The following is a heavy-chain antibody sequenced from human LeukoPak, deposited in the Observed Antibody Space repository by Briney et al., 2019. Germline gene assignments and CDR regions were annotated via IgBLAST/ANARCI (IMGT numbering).Heavy chain of an antibody. CDR1: GGSISSSSYY. D-gene: IGHD3-22*01. J-gene: IGHJ6*02. CDR2: IYYSGST. CDR3: ASVERYYYDSSGYTYYYYGMDV. Sequence: SETLSLTCTVSGGSISSSSYYWGWIRQPPGKGLEWIGSIYYSGSTSYNPSLKSRVTISVDTSKNQFSLKLSSVTAADTAVYYCASVERYYYDSSGYTYYYYGMDVWGQGTTVTVSS. V-gene: IGHV4-39*01.